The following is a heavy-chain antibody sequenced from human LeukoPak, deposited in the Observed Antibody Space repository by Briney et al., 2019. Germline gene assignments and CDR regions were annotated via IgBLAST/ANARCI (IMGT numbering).Heavy chain of an antibody. Sequence: SETLSLTCTVSGYSISSGYYWGWIRQPPGKGLEWIGSIYHSGSTYYNPSLKSRVTISVDTSKNQFSLKLSSVTAADTAVYYCARVMYYYDSSGRAPFDYWGQGTLVTVSS. CDR3: ARVMYYYDSSGRAPFDY. V-gene: IGHV4-38-2*02. CDR2: IYHSGST. CDR1: GYSISSGYY. J-gene: IGHJ4*02. D-gene: IGHD3-22*01.